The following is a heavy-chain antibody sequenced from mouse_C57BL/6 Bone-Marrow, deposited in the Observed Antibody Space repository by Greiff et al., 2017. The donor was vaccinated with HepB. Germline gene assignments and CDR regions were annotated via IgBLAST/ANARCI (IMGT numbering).Heavy chain of an antibody. V-gene: IGHV1-64*01. CDR2: IHPNSGST. CDR1: GYTFTSYW. J-gene: IGHJ1*03. D-gene: IGHD1-1*01. CDR3: ARSPITTVVATNFDV. Sequence: VQLQQSGAELVKPGASVKLSCKASGYTFTSYWMHWVKQRPGQGLEWIGMIHPNSGSTNYNEKFKSKATLTVDKSSSTAYMQLSSLTSEDSAVYYCARSPITTVVATNFDVWGTGTTVTVSS.